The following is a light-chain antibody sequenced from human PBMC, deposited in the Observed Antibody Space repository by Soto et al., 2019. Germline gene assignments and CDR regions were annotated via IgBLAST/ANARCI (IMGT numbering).Light chain of an antibody. V-gene: IGLV1-47*01. CDR2: RNN. Sequence: QSVLTQPPSASGTPGQRVTISCSGSSSNIGSKYVYWYQQLPGTAPKLLIYRNNPRPSGVPDRFSGSKSGTSASLAISGLRSEDEDDYYCATWDDSLSGRGVFGGGTKLTVL. J-gene: IGLJ2*01. CDR1: SSNIGSKY. CDR3: ATWDDSLSGRGV.